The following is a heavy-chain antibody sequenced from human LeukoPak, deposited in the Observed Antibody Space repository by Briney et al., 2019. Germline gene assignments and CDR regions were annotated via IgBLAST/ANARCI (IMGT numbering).Heavy chain of an antibody. J-gene: IGHJ5*02. CDR1: GYTFTSYA. D-gene: IGHD3-10*01. V-gene: IGHV7-4-1*02. CDR2: INTNTGNP. Sequence: ASVKVSCKASGYTFTSYAMNWVRQAPGQGLEWMGWINTNTGNPTYAQGFTGRFVFSLDTSVSTAYLQISSLKAEDTAVYYCARAFMVRGVIISSGFDPWGQGTLVTVSS. CDR3: ARAFMVRGVIISSGFDP.